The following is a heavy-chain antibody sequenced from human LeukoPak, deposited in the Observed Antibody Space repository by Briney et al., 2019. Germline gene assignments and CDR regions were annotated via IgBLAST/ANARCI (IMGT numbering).Heavy chain of an antibody. CDR3: ARAMVTPRYYYYGMDV. D-gene: IGHD2-8*01. J-gene: IGHJ6*02. Sequence: QVQLQESGPGLVKPSETLSLTCTVSGGSISSYYWGWIRQPPGKGLEWIAYIYHSGGTNYNPSLKSRVTISVDTSKNQFSLKLSSVTAADTAVYYCARAMVTPRYYYYGMDVWGQGTTVTVSS. CDR2: IYHSGGT. CDR1: GGSISSYY. V-gene: IGHV4-59*12.